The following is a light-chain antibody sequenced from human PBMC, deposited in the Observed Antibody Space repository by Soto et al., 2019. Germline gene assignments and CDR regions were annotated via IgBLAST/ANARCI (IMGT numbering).Light chain of an antibody. V-gene: IGKV3-20*01. J-gene: IGKJ5*01. CDR1: QSVSSSY. Sequence: EIVLTQSPGTLSLSPGERATLSCRASQSVSSSYLAWYQQKPVQAPRLLIYGASSRATGIPDRCSGSGSGTAFTLTTSRLETEDFAVYYCQQYGSSPPITFGQGTRLEI. CDR2: GAS. CDR3: QQYGSSPPIT.